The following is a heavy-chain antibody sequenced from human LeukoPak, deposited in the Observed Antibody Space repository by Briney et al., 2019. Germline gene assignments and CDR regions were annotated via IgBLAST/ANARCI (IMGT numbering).Heavy chain of an antibody. CDR2: ISSSGSTI. J-gene: IGHJ4*02. CDR1: GFTFSSYG. CDR3: AKDKFLGYSSSSAFDY. Sequence: GGSLRLSCAASGFTFSSYGMHWVRQAPGKGLEWVSYISSSGSTIYYADSVKGRFTISRDNAKNSLYLQMNSLRAEDTAVYYCAKDKFLGYSSSSAFDYWGQGTLVTVSS. D-gene: IGHD6-6*01. V-gene: IGHV3-48*04.